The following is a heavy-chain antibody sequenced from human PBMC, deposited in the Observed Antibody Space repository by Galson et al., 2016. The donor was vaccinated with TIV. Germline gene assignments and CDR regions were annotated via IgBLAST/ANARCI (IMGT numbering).Heavy chain of an antibody. V-gene: IGHV1-24*01. CDR1: GYSLTEVV. CDR2: FDPEVGRT. Sequence: SVKVSCKVSGYSLTEVVMHWVRQAPGKGLEWMGGFDPEVGRTIYAQKLQGRVTMTADTSTDTAFMELGSLRLEDTAVSYCATVAWFPGLSLDNWGQGTLVTVSS. CDR3: ATVAWFPGLSLDN. J-gene: IGHJ4*02. D-gene: IGHD3-22*01.